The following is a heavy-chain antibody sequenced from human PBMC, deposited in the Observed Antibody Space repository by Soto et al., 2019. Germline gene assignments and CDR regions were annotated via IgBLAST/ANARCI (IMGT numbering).Heavy chain of an antibody. J-gene: IGHJ5*02. CDR3: ARRTRHYDFWSGYYTPWFDP. V-gene: IGHV1-8*01. Sequence: ASVTVSCKASGYPFTSYDINWVRQATGQGLEWMGWMNPNSGNTGYAQKFQGRVTMTRNTSISTAYMELSSLRSEDTAVYYCARRTRHYDFWSGYYTPWFDPWGQGTLVTV. CDR2: MNPNSGNT. D-gene: IGHD3-3*01. CDR1: GYPFTSYD.